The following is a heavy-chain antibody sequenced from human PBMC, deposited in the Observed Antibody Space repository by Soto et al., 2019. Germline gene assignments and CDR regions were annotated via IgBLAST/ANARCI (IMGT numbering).Heavy chain of an antibody. D-gene: IGHD2-15*01. CDR1: GFTFSSYS. CDR2: ISSSSSYI. Sequence: GGSLSLSCAASGFTFSSYSMNWVRQAPGKGLEWVSSISSSSSYIYYADSVKGRFTISRDNAKNSLYLQMNSLRAEDTAVYYCAREGPNIVVVVAAYYGMDVWGQGTTVTVSS. CDR3: AREGPNIVVVVAAYYGMDV. J-gene: IGHJ6*02. V-gene: IGHV3-21*01.